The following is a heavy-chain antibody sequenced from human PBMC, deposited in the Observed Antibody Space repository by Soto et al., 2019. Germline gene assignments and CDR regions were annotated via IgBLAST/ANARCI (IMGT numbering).Heavy chain of an antibody. CDR3: ARGQEGVVATH. CDR1: GGSLSGYY. J-gene: IGHJ4*02. CDR2: VKDGGHT. V-gene: IGHV4-34*01. D-gene: IGHD5-12*01. Sequence: QVQLQQWGAGLLKPSETLSLNCAVTGGSLSGYYWSWIRQPPGKGLEWIGEVKDGGHTNYSPSLRRRATISSDTSTNQFSLRLNSVTAADTGVYYCARGQEGVVATHWDQGSLVTVSS.